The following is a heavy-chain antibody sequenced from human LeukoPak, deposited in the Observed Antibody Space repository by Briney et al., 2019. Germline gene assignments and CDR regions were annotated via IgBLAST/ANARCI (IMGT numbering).Heavy chain of an antibody. CDR1: GYTFTTYY. D-gene: IGHD5-18*01. J-gene: IGHJ4*02. CDR2: INPSGGTT. CDR3: ARVSYGYEEFDY. Sequence: ASVKVSCKASGYTFTTYYMHWVRQAPGQGLEWMGMINPSGGTTTYAQKFQGRVTMTRDTSTSTVYMELSSLRSEDTAVYYCARVSYGYEEFDYWGQGTLVTVSS. V-gene: IGHV1-46*01.